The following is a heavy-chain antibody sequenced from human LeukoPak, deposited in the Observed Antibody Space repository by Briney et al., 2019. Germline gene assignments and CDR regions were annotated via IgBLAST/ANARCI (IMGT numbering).Heavy chain of an antibody. V-gene: IGHV3-15*01. CDR3: ARADGSSWYLNRYYYYYGMDV. Sequence: GGSLRLSCAASGFTLSNAWMNWVRQAPGKGLEWVGRIQSKTDGGTTEYAAPVKGRFTISRDDSTNTLYLQMNSLRAEDTAVYYCARADGSSWYLNRYYYYYGMDVWGQGTTVTVSS. J-gene: IGHJ6*02. CDR2: IQSKTDGGTT. CDR1: GFTLSNAW. D-gene: IGHD6-13*01.